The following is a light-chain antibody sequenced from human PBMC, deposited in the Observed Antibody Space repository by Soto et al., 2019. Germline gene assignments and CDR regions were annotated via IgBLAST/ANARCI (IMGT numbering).Light chain of an antibody. CDR3: QQYNEWPPWT. CDR1: QSVTTN. J-gene: IGKJ1*01. V-gene: IGKV3-15*01. CDR2: SAS. Sequence: EIVMTQSPATLSVSPGESATLSCRASQSVTTNLAWYQQKPGQAPRLLIYSASARATGVPVRFSGSGFGTDFTLTISSLQSEDFAVYYCQQYNEWPPWTFGQGTKVEIK.